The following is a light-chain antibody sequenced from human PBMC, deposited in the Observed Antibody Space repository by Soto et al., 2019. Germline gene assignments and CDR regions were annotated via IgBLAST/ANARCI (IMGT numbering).Light chain of an antibody. CDR1: SSDVGGYNY. CDR3: SSYTSSSTLVV. J-gene: IGLJ2*01. V-gene: IGLV2-14*01. CDR2: EVS. Sequence: QSALTQPASVSGSPGQSITISCTGTSSDVGGYNYVSWYQQHPGKAPKLMIYEVSNRPSGVSNRVSGSKSGNTASLTISGLQAEDEADYYCSSYTSSSTLVVFGGGTMLTVL.